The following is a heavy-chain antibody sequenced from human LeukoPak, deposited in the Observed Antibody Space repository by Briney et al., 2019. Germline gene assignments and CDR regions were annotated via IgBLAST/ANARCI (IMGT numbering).Heavy chain of an antibody. CDR3: ARDTSGYYGRFDY. Sequence: GGSLRLSCAASGFTVSSNYMHWVRQAPGKGLEWVAVISYDGSSEYYADFVRGRFTISRDNSKDTLYLQMNSLRTEDTAVYYCARDTSGYYGRFDYWGQGTLVSVSS. D-gene: IGHD3-22*01. CDR2: ISYDGSSE. J-gene: IGHJ4*02. V-gene: IGHV3-30-3*01. CDR1: GFTVSSNY.